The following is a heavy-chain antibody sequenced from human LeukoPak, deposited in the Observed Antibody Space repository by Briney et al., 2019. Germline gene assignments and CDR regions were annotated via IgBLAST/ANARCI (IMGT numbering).Heavy chain of an antibody. J-gene: IGHJ4*02. Sequence: SETLSLTCTVSGGSISSYYWSWIRQPPGKGLEWIGYIYYSGSTNYNPSLKSRVTISVDTSKNQFSLKLSSVTAADTAVYYCARDTSPGTFDYWGQRTLVTVSS. V-gene: IGHV4-59*01. CDR2: IYYSGST. D-gene: IGHD3-10*01. CDR3: ARDTSPGTFDY. CDR1: GGSISSYY.